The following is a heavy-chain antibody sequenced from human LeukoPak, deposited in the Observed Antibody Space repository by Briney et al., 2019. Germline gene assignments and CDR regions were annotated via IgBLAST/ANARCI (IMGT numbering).Heavy chain of an antibody. CDR2: ISGSGGST. D-gene: IGHD3-10*01. J-gene: IGHJ4*02. CDR3: AKAYGSGSYYHFDY. Sequence: GGSLRLSCAASGFTFSSHAMSWVRQAPGKGLEWVSHISGSGGSTYYADSVKGRFAISRDNSKNTLYLQMNSLRAEDTAVYYCAKAYGSGSYYHFDYWGQGTLVTVSS. V-gene: IGHV3-23*01. CDR1: GFTFSSHA.